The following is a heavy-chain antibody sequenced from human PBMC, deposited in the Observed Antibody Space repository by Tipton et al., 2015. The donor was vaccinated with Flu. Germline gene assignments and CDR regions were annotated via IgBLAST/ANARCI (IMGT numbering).Heavy chain of an antibody. CDR1: GFSFGGFG. J-gene: IGHJ4*02. V-gene: IGHV3-23*01. CDR3: AKADKGYNWNLLDY. CDR2: VSGSGATT. D-gene: IGHD1-20*01. Sequence: SLRLSCVASGFSFGGFGINWVRQAPGKGLEWVSAVSGSGATTLFADSVRGRFTISRDNSRNTVYLQMNSLRVEDTAIYYCAKADKGYNWNLLDYWGQGTLVTVSS.